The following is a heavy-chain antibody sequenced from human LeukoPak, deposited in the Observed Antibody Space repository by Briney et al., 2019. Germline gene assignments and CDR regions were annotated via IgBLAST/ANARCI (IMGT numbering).Heavy chain of an antibody. D-gene: IGHD5-18*01. J-gene: IGHJ4*02. CDR2: ISSSSSTI. CDR1: GFTFSSYS. V-gene: IGHV3-48*01. CDR3: ARDGIQLWPPGFDY. Sequence: PGGSLRLSCAASGFTFSSYSMNWVRQAPGKGLEWVSYISSSSSTIYYADSVKGRFTISRDNAKNSLYLQMNSLRAEDTAVCYCARDGIQLWPPGFDYWGQGTLVTVSS.